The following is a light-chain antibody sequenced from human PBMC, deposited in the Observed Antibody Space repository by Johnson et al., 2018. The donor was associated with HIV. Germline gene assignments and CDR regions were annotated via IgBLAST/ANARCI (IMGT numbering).Light chain of an antibody. V-gene: IGLV1-51*02. CDR1: SSNIGNNY. Sequence: QLVLTQPPSVSAAPGQKVTISCSGSSSNIGNNYVSWYQQLPGTAPKLLIYENNKRPSGIPDRFYGSKSGTSATLGITGLQTGDEADYYCGTWDSSLREVFGTGTKVTVL. CDR3: GTWDSSLREV. CDR2: ENN. J-gene: IGLJ1*01.